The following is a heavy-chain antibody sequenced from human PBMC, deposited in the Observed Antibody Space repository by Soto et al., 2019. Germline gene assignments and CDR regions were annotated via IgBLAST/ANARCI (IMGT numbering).Heavy chain of an antibody. CDR3: TGVLGNTFKPGKTPFPPMDV. J-gene: IGHJ6*02. CDR1: GGTFSKDA. V-gene: IGHV1-69*06. Sequence: QVQLVQSGAEVKKPGSSVTVSCKTSGGTFSKDAINWVRQAPGQGLEWMGLLIPVFGSPIYAQKFQGRIRIDADKSTSKAFMDLGSLKSGDTALYYCTGVLGNTFKPGKTPFPPMDVRGQGTPVPVPS. D-gene: IGHD1-26*01. CDR2: LIPVFGSP.